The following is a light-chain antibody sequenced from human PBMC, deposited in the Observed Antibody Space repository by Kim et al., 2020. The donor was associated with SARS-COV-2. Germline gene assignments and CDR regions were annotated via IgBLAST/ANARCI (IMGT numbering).Light chain of an antibody. V-gene: IGKV3-15*01. CDR2: RSS. CDR1: QSAGDH. J-gene: IGKJ1*01. Sequence: APGERAILPCRTSQSAGDHIAWYQQKPGQAPRLLIYRSSTRATGIPARFSGSGSGTEFTLTLSALQSEDFAVYYCQQYNYWPPLTFGQGTRVDIK. CDR3: QQYNYWPPLT.